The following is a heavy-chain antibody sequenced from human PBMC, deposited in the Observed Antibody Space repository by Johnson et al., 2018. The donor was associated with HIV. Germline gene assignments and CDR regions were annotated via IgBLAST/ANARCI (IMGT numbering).Heavy chain of an antibody. D-gene: IGHD6-19*01. Sequence: EVQLVESGGGLVQPGGSLRLSCAASGFTFSNYWMHWVRQVPGKGLEWVSRIYSDGTSTTYADSVKGRFTISRDNAKNTLYLQMNSLRAEDTAVYYCARKQWLAKISSDAFDFWGQGTMVTVSS. CDR1: GFTFSNYW. V-gene: IGHV3-74*02. CDR2: IYSDGTST. CDR3: ARKQWLAKISSDAFDF. J-gene: IGHJ3*01.